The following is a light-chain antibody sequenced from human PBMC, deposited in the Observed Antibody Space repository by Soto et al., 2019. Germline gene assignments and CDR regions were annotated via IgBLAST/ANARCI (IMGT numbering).Light chain of an antibody. V-gene: IGKV1-39*01. CDR1: RNIRTY. CDR2: SAS. J-gene: IGKJ1*01. CDR3: QQSHNTPRT. Sequence: DIHMTQSPSSLSGSVGDSVTINCRASRNIRTYLNWYQQKPGKAPQVLIYSASTLQSGVPSRFSGSGSGTDFTLTINNLQPEDSATYFCQQSHNTPRTFGQGTKVDIK.